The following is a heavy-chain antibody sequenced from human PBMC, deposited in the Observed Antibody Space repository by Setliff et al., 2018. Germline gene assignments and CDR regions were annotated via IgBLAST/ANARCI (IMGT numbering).Heavy chain of an antibody. Sequence: ASVKVSCKASGYTLSKYYMHWVRQAPGQGLEWVGIINPSGGLTKYAQKFQGRVTMTSDTSTNTVYLEVSSLRTEYTAVYFCARDRFDNSWSGTAITAPHDAFDIWGQGTMVTVSS. CDR1: GYTLSKYY. V-gene: IGHV1-46*03. D-gene: IGHD3-3*01. J-gene: IGHJ3*02. CDR2: INPSGGLT. CDR3: ARDRFDNSWSGTAITAPHDAFDI.